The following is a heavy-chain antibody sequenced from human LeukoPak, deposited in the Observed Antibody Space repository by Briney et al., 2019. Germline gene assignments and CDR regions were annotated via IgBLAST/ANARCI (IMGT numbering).Heavy chain of an antibody. J-gene: IGHJ6*02. D-gene: IGHD1-1*01. Sequence: SVKVSCKASGGTFSSYAISWVRQAPGQGLEWMGGIIPIFGTANYAQKFQGRVTITADESTCTAYMELSSLRSEDTAVYYCARAPYNWNTYYYYGMDVWGQGTTVTVSS. V-gene: IGHV1-69*13. CDR1: GGTFSSYA. CDR2: IIPIFGTA. CDR3: ARAPYNWNTYYYYGMDV.